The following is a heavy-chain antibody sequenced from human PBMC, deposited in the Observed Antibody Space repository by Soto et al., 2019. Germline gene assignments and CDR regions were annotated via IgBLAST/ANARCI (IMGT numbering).Heavy chain of an antibody. CDR3: ATESGSTYGYFDH. J-gene: IGHJ4*02. V-gene: IGHV4-30-4*01. D-gene: IGHD5-18*01. Sequence: SETLSLTCTVSGGSVTSDGDYWTWIRQSPGKGLEWIGYISNSGSTGYNPSLKTRLSMSVDRSKNQFTLRLTSVTAADTAVYFCATESGSTYGYFDHWGQGTQVTVSS. CDR1: GGSVTSDGDY. CDR2: ISNSGST.